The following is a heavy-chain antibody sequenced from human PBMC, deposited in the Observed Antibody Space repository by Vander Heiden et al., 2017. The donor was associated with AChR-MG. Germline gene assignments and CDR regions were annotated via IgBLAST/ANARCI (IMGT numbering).Heavy chain of an antibody. J-gene: IGHJ2*01. V-gene: IGHV3-23*01. Sequence: EVQLLESGGGLVQPGGSLRLSCAASGFTFSSYAISWVRQAPGKGLEWVSAISGSGGSTYYADSVKGRFTISRDNSKNTLYLQMNSLRAEDTAVYYCAKDLYWNSPYYWYFDLWGRGTLVTVSS. CDR2: ISGSGGST. CDR1: GFTFSSYA. CDR3: AKDLYWNSPYYWYFDL. D-gene: IGHD1-7*01.